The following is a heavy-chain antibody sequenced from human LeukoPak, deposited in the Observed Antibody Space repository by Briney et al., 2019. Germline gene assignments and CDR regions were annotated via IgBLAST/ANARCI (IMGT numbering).Heavy chain of an antibody. D-gene: IGHD3-22*01. CDR1: GGSISSYY. J-gene: IGHJ4*02. Sequence: SETLSLTCTVSGGSISSYYWSWIRQPPGKGLEWIGYIYYSGSTNYNPSLKSRVTISVDTSKNQFSLKLSSVTAADTDVYYCARSRSRYDSSGYRVYYFDYWGQGTLVTVSS. CDR2: IYYSGST. CDR3: ARSRSRYDSSGYRVYYFDY. V-gene: IGHV4-59*01.